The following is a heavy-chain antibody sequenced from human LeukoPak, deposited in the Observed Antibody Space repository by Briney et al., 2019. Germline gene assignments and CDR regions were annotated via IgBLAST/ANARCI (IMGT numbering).Heavy chain of an antibody. J-gene: IGHJ4*02. CDR2: IYYSGST. CDR1: GGSISSSSYY. V-gene: IGHV4-39*01. CDR3: AGVAGLDY. Sequence: PSETLSLTCTVSGGSISSSSYYWGWIRQPPGKGLEWIGSIYYSGSTYYNPSLKSRVTISVDTSKNQFSLKLSSVTAADTAVYYCAGVAGLDYWGQGTLATVSS. D-gene: IGHD6-19*01.